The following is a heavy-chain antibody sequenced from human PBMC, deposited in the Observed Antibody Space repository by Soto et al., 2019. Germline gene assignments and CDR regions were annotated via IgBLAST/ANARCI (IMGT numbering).Heavy chain of an antibody. J-gene: IGHJ6*02. CDR1: GCAGSRYA. CDR3: AKSIPAVAGIWNRWNAYSYYGMDV. Sequence: EGSLRGSCVASGCAGSRYARNWYLLAPGKGLECLSVFSCSGGSTYYAASVMGRFTISRDNSKNTLYLQMNSLRAEDTAVYYCAKSIPAVAGIWNRWNAYSYYGMDVWGQGTTVTLSS. CDR2: FSCSGGST. D-gene: IGHD6-19*01. V-gene: IGHV3-23*01.